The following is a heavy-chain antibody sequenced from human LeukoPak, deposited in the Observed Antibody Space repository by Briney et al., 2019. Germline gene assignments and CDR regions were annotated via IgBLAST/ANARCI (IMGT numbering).Heavy chain of an antibody. CDR2: ISGSGGST. Sequence: GGSLRLSCAASGFTVSSNYMSWVRQAPGKGLEWVSAISGSGGSTYYADSVKGRFTISRDNSKNTLYLQMESLRAEDAAVYYCAKGPTMIVVVNWGQGTLVTVSS. CDR1: GFTVSSNY. J-gene: IGHJ4*02. V-gene: IGHV3-23*01. CDR3: AKGPTMIVVVN. D-gene: IGHD3-22*01.